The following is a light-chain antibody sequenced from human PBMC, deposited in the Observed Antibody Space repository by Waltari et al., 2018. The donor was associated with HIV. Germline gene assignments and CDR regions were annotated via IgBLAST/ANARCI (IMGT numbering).Light chain of an antibody. CDR2: DVS. Sequence: QSALTQPASVSGSPGQSITISSTGTSSDIDGYNYVSWYQQHPGKAPKLMIYDVSNRPSVLSNRFSGSKSGNTASLTISGLQAEDEADYYCSSYTSSSTKVFGGGTKLTFL. V-gene: IGLV2-14*03. J-gene: IGLJ2*01. CDR3: SSYTSSSTKV. CDR1: SSDIDGYNY.